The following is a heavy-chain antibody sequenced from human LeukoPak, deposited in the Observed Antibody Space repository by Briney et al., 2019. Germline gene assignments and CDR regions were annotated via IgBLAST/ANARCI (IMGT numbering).Heavy chain of an antibody. J-gene: IGHJ1*01. Sequence: PGGSLRLSCAAAGFIFSSYGMHWVRQAPGKGLEWVSFIWYDGSIIHYTVSVKGRFTISRDNSKNMLFLQMNSLGVEDTAVYYCARDQVTAIEYFQHWGQGTLVTVSS. CDR2: IWYDGSII. D-gene: IGHD2-21*02. CDR1: GFIFSSYG. V-gene: IGHV3-33*01. CDR3: ARDQVTAIEYFQH.